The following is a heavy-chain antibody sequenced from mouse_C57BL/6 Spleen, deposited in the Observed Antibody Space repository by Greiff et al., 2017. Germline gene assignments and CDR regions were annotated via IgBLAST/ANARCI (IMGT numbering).Heavy chain of an antibody. CDR2: INPSNGGT. D-gene: IGHD3-2*02. Sequence: VQLMESGPELVKPGASVKLPCTASGYTFTDYDMDWVKQSHGKSLEWIGDINPSNGGTFYNQKFKGKVTLTVDKSSSTDYMELRSLTSEDTAVYYCSRGGQVRLRWAMDYWGQGTSVTVSS. V-gene: IGHV1-18*01. CDR3: SRGGQVRLRWAMDY. CDR1: GYTFTDYD. J-gene: IGHJ4*01.